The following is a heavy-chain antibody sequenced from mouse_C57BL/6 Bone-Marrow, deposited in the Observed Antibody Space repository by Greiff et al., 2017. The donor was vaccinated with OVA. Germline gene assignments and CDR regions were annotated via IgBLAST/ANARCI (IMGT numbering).Heavy chain of an antibody. V-gene: IGHV3-6*01. CDR2: ISYDGSN. CDR1: GYSITSGYY. CDR3: ARGRTYYSNYDLFAY. J-gene: IGHJ3*01. Sequence: EVKVEESGPGLVKPSQSLSLTCSVTGYSITSGYYWNWIRQFPGNKLEWMGYISYDGSNTYNPSPKNRISITRDTSKNQFFLKLKSVTTEDTATNDCARGRTYYSNYDLFAYWGQGTLVTVSA. D-gene: IGHD2-5*01.